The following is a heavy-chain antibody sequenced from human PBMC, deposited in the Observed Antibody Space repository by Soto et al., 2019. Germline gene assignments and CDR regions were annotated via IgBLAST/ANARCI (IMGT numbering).Heavy chain of an antibody. CDR3: AREMAYAFDI. CDR2: IYYSGST. CDR1: GGSISSSSYY. J-gene: IGHJ3*02. Sequence: SETLSLTCTVSGGSISSSSYYWGWIRQPPGKGLEWIGSIYYSGSTYYNPSLKSRVTISVDTSKNQFSLKPSSVTAADTAVYYCAREMAYAFDIWGQGTMVTVSS. V-gene: IGHV4-39*02. D-gene: IGHD5-12*01.